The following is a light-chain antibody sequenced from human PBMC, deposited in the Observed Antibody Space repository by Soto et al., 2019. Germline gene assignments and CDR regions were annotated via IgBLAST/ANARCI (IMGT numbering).Light chain of an antibody. J-gene: IGKJ1*01. CDR2: GAS. CDR3: QQYNNWPRT. CDR1: QFINTY. V-gene: IGKV3-15*01. Sequence: EIVLTQSPATLSLSPRERATLSCRASQFINTYLAWYQQKPGQAPRLLIYGASTRATGIPARFSGSGSGTEFTLTISSLQSEDFAVYYCQQYNNWPRTFGQGTKVDI.